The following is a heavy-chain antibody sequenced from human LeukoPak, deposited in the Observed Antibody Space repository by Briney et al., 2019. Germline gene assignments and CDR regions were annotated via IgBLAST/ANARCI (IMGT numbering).Heavy chain of an antibody. CDR1: GFTFSDAW. CDR3: ATQGYQAYFDY. CDR2: IRTEGDGGTT. V-gene: IGHV3-15*01. D-gene: IGHD6-13*01. Sequence: KPGGSLRLSCGASGFTFSDAWMSWVRQAPGKGLEWVGRIRTEGDGGTTDYAAPVKGRFIISRDDSQNTLYLQMTNLKTEDTAVYYCATQGYQAYFDYWGQGILVTVSS. J-gene: IGHJ4*02.